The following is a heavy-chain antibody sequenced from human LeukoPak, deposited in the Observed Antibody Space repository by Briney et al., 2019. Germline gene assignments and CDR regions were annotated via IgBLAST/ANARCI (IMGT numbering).Heavy chain of an antibody. J-gene: IGHJ4*02. Sequence: PGGSLRLSCAASGFTFSSYSMNWVRQAPGKGLEWVSSISSSSSYIYYADSVKGRFTISRDNAKNSLYLQMNSLRAEDTAVYYCARDERSIYFGLDYWGQGTLVTVSS. CDR3: ARDERSIYFGLDY. CDR2: ISSSSSYI. V-gene: IGHV3-21*01. D-gene: IGHD1-1*01. CDR1: GFTFSSYS.